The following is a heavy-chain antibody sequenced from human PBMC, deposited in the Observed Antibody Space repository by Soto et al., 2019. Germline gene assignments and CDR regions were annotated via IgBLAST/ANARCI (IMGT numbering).Heavy chain of an antibody. CDR3: ARGWFGPDV. CDR2: VDKVGTDS. D-gene: IGHD3-10*01. V-gene: IGHV3-74*01. CDR1: EFTFSGRS. Sequence: EVQLVESGGGLVQPGGSLRLSCAASEFTFSGRSVHWVRQAPGKGLVWVSGVDKVGTDSTYAESVKGRFTSSRDNAKKTVYLQMNSLRVEDTTVYYCARGWFGPDVCGKGTTVTVSS. J-gene: IGHJ6*03.